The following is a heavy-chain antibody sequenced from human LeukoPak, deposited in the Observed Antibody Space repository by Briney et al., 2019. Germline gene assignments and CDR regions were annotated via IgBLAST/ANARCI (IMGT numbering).Heavy chain of an antibody. CDR3: ARVNYYDSSGYGY. CDR1: VYTFTGYY. V-gene: IGHV1-2*06. D-gene: IGHD3-22*01. CDR2: INPNSGGT. Sequence: ASVKDSCKASVYTFTGYYMHWVGQAPGQGLEWMGRINPNSGGTNCAQKFQGRVTITRDTSISTAYMELSRLRSDDTAVYYCARVNYYDSSGYGYWGQGTLVTVSS. J-gene: IGHJ4*02.